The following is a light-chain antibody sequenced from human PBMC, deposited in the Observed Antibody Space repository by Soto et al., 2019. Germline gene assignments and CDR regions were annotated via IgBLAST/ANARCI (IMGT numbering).Light chain of an antibody. Sequence: EILMTQSPATLSVSPGERVTLSCRASQSVSSKLAWYQQRPGQAPRLLIYAASTRATGVPSRFSGSGSGTEFIFTISSLQSEDNALYYCQQYGSSPRFGPGTKVDIK. J-gene: IGKJ3*01. CDR3: QQYGSSPR. V-gene: IGKV3-15*01. CDR1: QSVSSK. CDR2: AAS.